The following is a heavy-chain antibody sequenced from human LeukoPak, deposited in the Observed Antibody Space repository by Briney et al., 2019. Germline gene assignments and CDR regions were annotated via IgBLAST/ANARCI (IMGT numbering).Heavy chain of an antibody. CDR1: GGTFSSYA. CDR3: ARSDSSGRYYFDY. CDR2: IIPIFGTA. Sequence: ASVKVSCKXSGGTFSSYAISWVRQTPGQGLEWMGRIIPIFGTANYAQKFQGRVTITTDESTSTAYMELSSLRSEDTAVYYCARSDSSGRYYFDYWGQGTLVTVSS. D-gene: IGHD3-22*01. J-gene: IGHJ4*02. V-gene: IGHV1-69*05.